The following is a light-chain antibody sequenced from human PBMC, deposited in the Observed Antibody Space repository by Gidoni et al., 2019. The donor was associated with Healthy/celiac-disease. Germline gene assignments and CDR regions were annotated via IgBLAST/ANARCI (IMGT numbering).Light chain of an antibody. CDR3: QKYNSAPYT. Sequence: DIQMTQSPSSLSASVGDRVTITCRASQGISNYLAWYQQKPGKVPKLLIYAASTLQSGVPSRFSGSGSGTDFTLTISSLQPEDVATYYCQKYNSAPYTVXQXTKLEIK. CDR2: AAS. J-gene: IGKJ2*01. CDR1: QGISNY. V-gene: IGKV1-27*01.